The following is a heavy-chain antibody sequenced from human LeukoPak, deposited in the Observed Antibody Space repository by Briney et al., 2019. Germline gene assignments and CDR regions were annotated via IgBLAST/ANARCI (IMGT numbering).Heavy chain of an antibody. CDR3: ARGHTFYDILTGCYFDY. V-gene: IGHV4-34*01. D-gene: IGHD3-9*01. CDR1: GGSFSGYY. CDR2: INHSGST. J-gene: IGHJ4*02. Sequence: PSETLSLTCAVYGGSFSGYYWSWIRQPPGKGLEWIGEINHSGSTNYNPSLKSRVTISVDTSKNQFSLKLSSVTAADTAVYYCARGHTFYDILTGCYFDYWGQGTLVTVSS.